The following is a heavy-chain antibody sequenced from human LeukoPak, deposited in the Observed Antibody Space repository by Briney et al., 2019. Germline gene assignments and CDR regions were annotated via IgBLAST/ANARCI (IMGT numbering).Heavy chain of an antibody. Sequence: GGSLRLSCAVSGFTLRSYWMHWVRQAPGKGLVWVSRINSDGSSTSYADSVKGRFTISRDNAKNTLYLQMNSLRAKDTAVYYCARDLQRSSVEFDYWGQGSLVTVSS. CDR2: INSDGSST. CDR3: ARDLQRSSVEFDY. D-gene: IGHD5-24*01. J-gene: IGHJ4*02. V-gene: IGHV3-74*01. CDR1: GFTLRSYW.